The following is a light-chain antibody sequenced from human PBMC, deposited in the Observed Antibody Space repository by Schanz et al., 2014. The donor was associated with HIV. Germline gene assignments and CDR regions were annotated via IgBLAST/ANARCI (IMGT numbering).Light chain of an antibody. J-gene: IGLJ2*01. V-gene: IGLV2-14*02. Sequence: QSALTQPASVSGSPGHSITISCTGTSSDVGSYNLVSWYQQHPGKTPKLMIFDVTKRPSGVSNRFSGSKSGNTASLTISGLQAEDEADYYCSSYTSSSTLDVVFGGGTKLTVL. CDR3: SSYTSSSTLDVV. CDR1: SSDVGSYNL. CDR2: DVT.